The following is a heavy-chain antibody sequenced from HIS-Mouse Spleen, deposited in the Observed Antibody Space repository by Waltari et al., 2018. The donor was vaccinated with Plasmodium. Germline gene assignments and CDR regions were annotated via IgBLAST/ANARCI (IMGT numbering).Heavy chain of an antibody. CDR3: AKAQGVINFDY. J-gene: IGHJ4*02. CDR1: GFTLSSYG. V-gene: IGHV3-30*18. CDR2: ISHDGSNK. D-gene: IGHD3-16*01. Sequence: QVQLVESGGGVVQPGRSLRLSCAASGFTLSSYGMHWVRQAPGKGVEWVAVISHDGSNKYYADSVKVRFTISRDNSKNTLYLQMNSLRAEDTAVYYCAKAQGVINFDYWGQGTLVTVSS.